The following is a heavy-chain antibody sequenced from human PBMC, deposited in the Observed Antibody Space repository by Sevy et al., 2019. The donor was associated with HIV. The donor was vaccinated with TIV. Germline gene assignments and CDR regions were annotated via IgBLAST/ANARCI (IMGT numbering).Heavy chain of an antibody. Sequence: GGSLRLSCVASGFTFDSYWMHWVRQAPGKGLVWVSRINSDGSSTPYADSVKGRFTISRDNVKNTLYLQLNRLGAEDTAVYYCTRGDPIVPPAGYYYHMDVWGKGTTVTVSS. CDR2: INSDGSST. V-gene: IGHV3-74*01. D-gene: IGHD1-26*01. CDR3: TRGDPIVPPAGYYYHMDV. CDR1: GFTFDSYW. J-gene: IGHJ6*03.